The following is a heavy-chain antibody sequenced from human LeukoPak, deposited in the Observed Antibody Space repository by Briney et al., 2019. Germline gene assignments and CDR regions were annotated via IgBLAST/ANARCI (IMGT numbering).Heavy chain of an antibody. CDR1: GFIFSSYE. V-gene: IGHV3-48*03. CDR3: ARETHYDSSGYHNDY. D-gene: IGHD3-22*01. Sequence: GGSLRLSCVASGFIFSSYEINWVRQAPGKGLEYIAHISSTGGTKYYAESVKGRFTISRDNAKNSVYLQMNSLRAEDTAVYYCARETHYDSSGYHNDYWGQGTLVTVSS. CDR2: ISSTGGTK. J-gene: IGHJ4*02.